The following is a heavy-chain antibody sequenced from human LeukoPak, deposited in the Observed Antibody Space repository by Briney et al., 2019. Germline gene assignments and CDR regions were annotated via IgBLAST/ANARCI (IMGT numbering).Heavy chain of an antibody. V-gene: IGHV3-30*18. Sequence: PGRSLRLSCAASGFTFSSYGMHWVRQAPGKGLEWVAVTSYDGSNKYYADSVKGRFTISRDNSKNTLYLQMNSLRAEDTAVYYCAKWFGSSYGYLDYWGQGTLVTVSS. CDR2: TSYDGSNK. CDR3: AKWFGSSYGYLDY. D-gene: IGHD5-18*01. CDR1: GFTFSSYG. J-gene: IGHJ4*02.